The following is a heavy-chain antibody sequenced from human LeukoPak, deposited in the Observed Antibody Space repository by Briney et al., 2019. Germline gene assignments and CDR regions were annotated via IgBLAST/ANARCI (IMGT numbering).Heavy chain of an antibody. CDR3: ARGIYYDSSGRVYYYYMDV. D-gene: IGHD3-22*01. V-gene: IGHV4-39*07. Sequence: SETQSLTCTVSIGSIRSSSYFCRSGRQPPSKILEFNGRYYYSGSTYYNPSLKSRVTISVDTSKNQFSLKLSSVTAADTAVYYCARGIYYDSSGRVYYYYMDVWGKGTTVTVSS. CDR2: YYYSGST. CDR1: IGSIRSSSYF. J-gene: IGHJ6*03.